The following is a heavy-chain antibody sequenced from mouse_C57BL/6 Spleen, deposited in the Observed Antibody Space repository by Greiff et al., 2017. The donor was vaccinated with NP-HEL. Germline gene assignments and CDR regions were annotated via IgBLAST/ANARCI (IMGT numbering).Heavy chain of an antibody. V-gene: IGHV1-82*01. J-gene: IGHJ2*01. Sequence: QVQLQQSGPELVKPGASVKISCKASGYAFSSSWMNWVKQRPGKGLEWIGRIYPGDGDTNYNGKFKGKATLTADKSSSTAYMQLSSLTSEDSAVYFCARSTTYFDYWGQGTTLTVSS. CDR1: GYAFSSSW. CDR3: ARSTTYFDY. CDR2: IYPGDGDT. D-gene: IGHD2-13*01.